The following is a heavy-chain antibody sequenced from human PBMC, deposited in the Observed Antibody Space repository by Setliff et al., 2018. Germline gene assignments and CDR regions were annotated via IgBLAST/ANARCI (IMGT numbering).Heavy chain of an antibody. D-gene: IGHD4-17*01. Sequence: RASVKVSCKASGGTFSSYAISWVRQAPGQGLEWLGGIIPIIGTANYAQKFQGRVTITADESTSTAYMELSSLRSEDTAVYYCARDLIAPYYGDYLSFYYSGMDVWDQGTTVTVSS. CDR1: GGTFSSYA. J-gene: IGHJ6*02. CDR3: ARDLIAPYYGDYLSFYYSGMDV. V-gene: IGHV1-69*13. CDR2: IIPIIGTA.